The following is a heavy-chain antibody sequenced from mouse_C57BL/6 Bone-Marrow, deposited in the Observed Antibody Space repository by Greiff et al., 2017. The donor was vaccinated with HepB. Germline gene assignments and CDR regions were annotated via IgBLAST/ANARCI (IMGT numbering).Heavy chain of an antibody. CDR1: GYAFTNYL. V-gene: IGHV1-54*01. D-gene: IGHD1-1*01. CDR3: ARWNYGSSH. Sequence: VQLQQSGAELVRPGTSVKVSCKASGYAFTNYLIEWVKQRPGQGLEWIGVINTGSGGTNYNEKFKGKATLTADKSSSTAYMQLSSLTSEDSAVYFCARWNYGSSHWGQGTTLTVSS. CDR2: INTGSGGT. J-gene: IGHJ2*01.